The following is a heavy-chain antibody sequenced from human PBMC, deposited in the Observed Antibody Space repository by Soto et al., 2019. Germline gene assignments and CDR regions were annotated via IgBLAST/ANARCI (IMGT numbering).Heavy chain of an antibody. V-gene: IGHV1-69*02. Sequence: QVQLVQSGAEVKKPGSSVKVSCTASRGTFTYNTISWVRQAPGQGLEWLGRVIPMVEMSSYAQKFQGSVTITADKSTSTVYMVLNNLRSEDTTVYYCATNYGSGSTHFDSWGQGTLVTVSS. CDR3: ATNYGSGSTHFDS. CDR2: VIPMVEMS. D-gene: IGHD3-10*01. CDR1: RGTFTYNT. J-gene: IGHJ4*02.